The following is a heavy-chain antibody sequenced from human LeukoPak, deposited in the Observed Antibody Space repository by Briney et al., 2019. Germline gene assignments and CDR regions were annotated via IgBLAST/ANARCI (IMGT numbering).Heavy chain of an antibody. CDR1: GGTFSSYA. Sequence: SVKVSCKASGGTFSSYAISWVRQAPGQGLEWMGGIIPIFGTANYAQKFQGRVTITADESTSTAYMELSSLRSEDTAVYYCARDHPYYYDSSGYAFDIWGQGTMVTVSS. J-gene: IGHJ3*02. D-gene: IGHD3-22*01. CDR2: IIPIFGTA. CDR3: ARDHPYYYDSSGYAFDI. V-gene: IGHV1-69*13.